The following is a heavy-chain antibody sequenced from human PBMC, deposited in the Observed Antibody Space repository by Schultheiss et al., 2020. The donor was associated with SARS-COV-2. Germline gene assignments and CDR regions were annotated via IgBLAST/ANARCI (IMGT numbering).Heavy chain of an antibody. Sequence: ASVKVSCKASGYTFTSYGISWVRQAPGQGLEWMGIIKPSGGSTSYAQKFQGRVTMTRDTSISTAYMELSRLRSDDTAVYYCASIIIDDSSGIDYWGQGTLVTVSS. D-gene: IGHD3-22*01. J-gene: IGHJ4*02. CDR2: IKPSGGST. V-gene: IGHV1-46*01. CDR1: GYTFTSYG. CDR3: ASIIIDDSSGIDY.